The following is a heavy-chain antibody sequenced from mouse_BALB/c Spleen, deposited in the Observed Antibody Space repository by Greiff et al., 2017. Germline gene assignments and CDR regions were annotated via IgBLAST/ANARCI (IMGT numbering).Heavy chain of an antibody. CDR1: GYTFTSYW. D-gene: IGHD2-13*01. J-gene: IGHJ4*01. CDR3: TRGGDEDYYAMDY. Sequence: EVQLQQSGTVLARPGASVKMSCKASGYTFTSYWMHWVKQRPGQGLEWIGAIYPGNSDTSYNQKFKGKAKLTAVTSTSTAYMELSSLTNEDSAVYYCTRGGDEDYYAMDYWGQGTSVTVSS. CDR2: IYPGNSDT. V-gene: IGHV1-5*01.